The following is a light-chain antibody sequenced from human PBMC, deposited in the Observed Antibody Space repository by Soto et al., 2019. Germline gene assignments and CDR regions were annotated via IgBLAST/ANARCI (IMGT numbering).Light chain of an antibody. J-gene: IGKJ2*01. CDR1: QSVSSY. Sequence: EIVLTQSPATLSLSPGERATLSCRASQSVSSYLAWYQQKPGQGPRLLIYDASNRATGIPARFSGSGSGTDFTLTISSLVPEDFAVYYCQQRSNWPRTFGQGTKLEIK. CDR2: DAS. CDR3: QQRSNWPRT. V-gene: IGKV3-11*01.